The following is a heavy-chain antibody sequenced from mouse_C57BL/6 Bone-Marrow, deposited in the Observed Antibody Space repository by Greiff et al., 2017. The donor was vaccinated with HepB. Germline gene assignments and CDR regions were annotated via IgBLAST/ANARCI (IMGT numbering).Heavy chain of an antibody. CDR3: ARWLLGFAY. CDR2: ISSGSSTI. J-gene: IGHJ3*01. Sequence: EVHLVESGGGLVKPGASLKLSCAASGFTFSDYGMHWVRQAPEKGLEWVAYISSGSSTIYYADTVKGRFTISRDNAKNTMFLQMTSLRSEDTARYYCARWLLGFAYWGQGTPVTVSA. CDR1: GFTFSDYG. V-gene: IGHV5-17*01. D-gene: IGHD2-2*01.